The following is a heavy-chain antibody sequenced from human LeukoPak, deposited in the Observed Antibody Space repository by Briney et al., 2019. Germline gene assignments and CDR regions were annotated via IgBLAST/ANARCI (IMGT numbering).Heavy chain of an antibody. Sequence: ASVKVSCKASGGTFTSYDINWVRQATGQGLEWMGWMDPNSGNTGYAQKFQGRVTMTRNTSISTAYMELSSLRAEDTAVYYCARVPTPGLDAFDIWGQGTMVTVSS. J-gene: IGHJ3*02. CDR1: GGTFTSYD. V-gene: IGHV1-8*01. CDR3: ARVPTPGLDAFDI. CDR2: MDPNSGNT.